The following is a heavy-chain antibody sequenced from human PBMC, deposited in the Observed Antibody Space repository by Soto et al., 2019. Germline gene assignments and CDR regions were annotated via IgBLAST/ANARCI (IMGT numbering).Heavy chain of an antibody. CDR2: ISDIGVTT. CDR1: GFSFSSFV. D-gene: IGHD4-17*01. V-gene: IGHV3-23*01. Sequence: ELQLLESGGALVQPGGSLRLSCAASGFSFSSFVMSWVRQAPGEGLQWVSAISDIGVTTYYADSVKGRFTISRDNSRNTLYLQMNSLRAEDTAVYYCAKLMTKVTLGAFDIWGQGTMVTVSS. CDR3: AKLMTKVTLGAFDI. J-gene: IGHJ3*02.